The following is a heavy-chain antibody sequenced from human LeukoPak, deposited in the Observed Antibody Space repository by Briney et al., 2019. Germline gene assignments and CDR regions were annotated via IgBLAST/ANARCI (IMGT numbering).Heavy chain of an antibody. J-gene: IGHJ5*02. CDR1: GGSISSYY. CDR2: IYTSGST. Sequence: SGTLSLTCTVSGGSISSYYWSWVRQPAGKGLEWIGRIYTSGSTNYNPSLKSRVTISVDTSKNQFSLKLSSVTAADTAVYYCARIGYSYGYNWFDPWGQGTLVTVSS. D-gene: IGHD5-18*01. CDR3: ARIGYSYGYNWFDP. V-gene: IGHV4-4*07.